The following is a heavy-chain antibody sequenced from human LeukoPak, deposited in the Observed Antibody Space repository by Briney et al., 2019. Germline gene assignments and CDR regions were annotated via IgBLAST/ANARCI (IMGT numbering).Heavy chain of an antibody. CDR3: ARGMFDP. J-gene: IGHJ5*02. Sequence: SETLSLTCAVYGGSFSGYYWSWIRQPPGKGLEWIGEINHSGSTNYNPSLKSRVTISVDTSKNQFSLKLSSVTAADTAVYYCARGMFDPWGQGTLVTVSS. V-gene: IGHV4-34*01. CDR2: INHSGST. CDR1: GGSFSGYY.